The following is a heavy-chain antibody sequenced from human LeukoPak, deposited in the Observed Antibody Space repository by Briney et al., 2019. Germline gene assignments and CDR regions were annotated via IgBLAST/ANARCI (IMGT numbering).Heavy chain of an antibody. CDR2: ISYDGSNE. Sequence: PGGSLRPSCPASGFTFSNYDMHWVRQAPGKGLEWVAIISYDGSNEYYADSVKGRFTISRDNSKNTLYLQMISLRTEDTAVYYCAKDPRRYSRTGGYFDYWGQGTLVTVSS. V-gene: IGHV3-30*18. CDR1: GFTFSNYD. J-gene: IGHJ4*02. CDR3: AKDPRRYSRTGGYFDY. D-gene: IGHD6-13*01.